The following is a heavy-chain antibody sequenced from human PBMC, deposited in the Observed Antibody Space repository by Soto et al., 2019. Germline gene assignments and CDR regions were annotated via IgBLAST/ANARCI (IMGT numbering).Heavy chain of an antibody. J-gene: IGHJ4*02. V-gene: IGHV3-21*02. CDR1: GFPFSSFS. D-gene: IGHD3-10*01. CDR3: ARVTAGSGSYQIDL. Sequence: QLVESGGGLVKPGGSLRLSCVASGFPFSSFSLKWIRQAPGKGLEWVSSIGRVSTYIYYADSVRGRFTVSRDNAKNSVYLQMNGLTAEDSGIYYCARVTAGSGSYQIDLWGQGTLVTVSS. CDR2: IGRVSTYI.